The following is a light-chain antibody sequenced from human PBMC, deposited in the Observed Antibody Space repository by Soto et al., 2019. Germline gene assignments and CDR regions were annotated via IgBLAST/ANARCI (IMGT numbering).Light chain of an antibody. CDR3: MIWHNSAYV. CDR2: YKSDSDK. CDR1: SGINVGTYR. V-gene: IGLV5-45*03. Sequence: QLVLTQPSSLSASPGASASLTCTLRSGINVGTYRIYWYQQKPGSPPQYLLRYKSDSDKEQGSGVPSRFSGSKDASANAGILLISGLQSEDEADYYCMIWHNSAYVFGTGTKLTVL. J-gene: IGLJ1*01.